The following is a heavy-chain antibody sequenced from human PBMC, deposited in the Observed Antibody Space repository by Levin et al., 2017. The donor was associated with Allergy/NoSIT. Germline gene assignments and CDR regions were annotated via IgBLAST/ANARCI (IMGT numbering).Heavy chain of an antibody. V-gene: IGHV5-10-1*01. J-gene: IGHJ4*02. Sequence: GESLKISCQGSGYSFISYWISWVRQMPGKGLEWMGRIDPSDSYTHYSPSFQGHVTISADKSIGTAYLQWSGLKASDTAMYYCARQGAHGSGWFGRDFDYWGQGTLVTVSS. CDR1: GYSFISYW. CDR2: IDPSDSYT. CDR3: ARQGAHGSGWFGRDFDY. D-gene: IGHD6-19*01.